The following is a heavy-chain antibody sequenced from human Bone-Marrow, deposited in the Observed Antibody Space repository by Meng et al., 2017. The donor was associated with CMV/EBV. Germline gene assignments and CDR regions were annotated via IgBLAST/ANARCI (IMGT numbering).Heavy chain of an antibody. CDR1: GFTFSSYA. CDR2: ISYDGSNK. J-gene: IGHJ2*01. CDR3: ARDYYNWNIVRYFDL. Sequence: GESLKISCAASGFTFSSYAMHWVRQAPGKGLEWVAVISYDGSNKYYADSVKGRFTISRDNSKNTLYLQMNSLRAEDTAVYYCARDYYNWNIVRYFDLWGRGTLVTVYS. D-gene: IGHD1-20*01. V-gene: IGHV3-30*04.